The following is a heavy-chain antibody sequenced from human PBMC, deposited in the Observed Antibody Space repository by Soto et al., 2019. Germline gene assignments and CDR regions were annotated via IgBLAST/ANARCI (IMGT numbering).Heavy chain of an antibody. V-gene: IGHV4-31*03. CDR3: ARKATVTTCFDY. J-gene: IGHJ4*02. CDR2: IYYSGST. CDR1: GGSISSGGYY. Sequence: QVQLQESGPGLVKPSQTLSLTCTVSGGSISSGGYYWSWIRQHPGKGLEWIGYIYYSGSTYYNPSLKSRGTISVDTSKNQCSLKLSSVTAADTAVYYGARKATVTTCFDYWGQGTLVTVSS. D-gene: IGHD4-17*01.